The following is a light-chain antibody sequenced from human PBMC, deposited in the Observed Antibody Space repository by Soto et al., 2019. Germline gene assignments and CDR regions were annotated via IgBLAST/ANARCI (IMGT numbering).Light chain of an antibody. CDR3: LQNYFYPRT. CDR1: RDIRND. J-gene: IGKJ1*01. Sequence: AVQMTQSPSSLSASVGDRVTITCRASRDIRNDLGWYQQKPGKAPKLLIFGSTWLQSGVPSRFSGSGSGTEFTLTISSLQPEDFATYYFLQNYFYPRTFGQGTKVDIK. CDR2: GST. V-gene: IGKV1-6*01.